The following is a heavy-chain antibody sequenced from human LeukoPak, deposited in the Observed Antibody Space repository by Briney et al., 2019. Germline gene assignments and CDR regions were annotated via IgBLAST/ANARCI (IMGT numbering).Heavy chain of an antibody. CDR1: GFTFDDYA. CDR2: ISWNSVSI. Sequence: PGRSLRLSCAASGFTFDDYAMHGVRQAPGKGLEWVSRISWNSVSIGYADSVKGRFTISRDNAKNSLYLQMNSLRAEDTALYYCASLTLRTGVDYWGQGTLVTVSS. CDR3: ASLTLRTGVDY. J-gene: IGHJ4*02. V-gene: IGHV3-9*01. D-gene: IGHD3-9*01.